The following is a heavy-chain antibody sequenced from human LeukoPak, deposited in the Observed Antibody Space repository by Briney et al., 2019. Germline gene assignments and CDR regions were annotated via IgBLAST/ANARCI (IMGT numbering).Heavy chain of an antibody. J-gene: IGHJ3*02. V-gene: IGHV3-21*01. D-gene: IGHD2-15*01. CDR1: GFTFSSYS. Sequence: GGSLRLSCAASGFTFSSYSMNWVRQAPGKGLEWVSSISSSSSYIYYADSVKGRFTISRDNAKNSLYLQMNSMRAEDTAVYYCARGYWQLRAFDIWGQGTMVTVYS. CDR3: ARGYWQLRAFDI. CDR2: ISSSSSYI.